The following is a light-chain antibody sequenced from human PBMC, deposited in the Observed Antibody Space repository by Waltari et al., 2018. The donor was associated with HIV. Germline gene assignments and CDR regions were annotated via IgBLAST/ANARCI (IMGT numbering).Light chain of an antibody. CDR2: DAS. Sequence: EIVLTQSPATLSLSPGERATLSCRASQSVSSSLAWYQLKPGQAPRLLIYDASNRATGIPARFSGSGSGTDFTLTISSLEPEDFAVYYCQQRSNWPRYTFGQGAKLEI. V-gene: IGKV3-11*01. J-gene: IGKJ2*01. CDR1: QSVSSS. CDR3: QQRSNWPRYT.